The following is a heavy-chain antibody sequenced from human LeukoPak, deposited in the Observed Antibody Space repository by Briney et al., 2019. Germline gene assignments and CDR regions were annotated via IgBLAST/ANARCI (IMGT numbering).Heavy chain of an antibody. CDR3: AREAWIPNWFDP. V-gene: IGHV3-74*01. CDR2: INSDGSST. Sequence: PGGSLRLSCAASGFTFSSYWMHWVRQAPGKGLVWVSRINSDGSSTSYADSVKGRFTISGDNAKNTLYLQMNSLRAEDTAVYYCAREAWIPNWFDPWGQGTLVTVSS. J-gene: IGHJ5*02. D-gene: IGHD5-12*01. CDR1: GFTFSSYW.